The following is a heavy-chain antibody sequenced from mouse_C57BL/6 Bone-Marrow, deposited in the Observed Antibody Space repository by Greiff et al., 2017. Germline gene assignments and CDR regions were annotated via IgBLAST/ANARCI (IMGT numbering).Heavy chain of an antibody. J-gene: IGHJ2*01. CDR1: GFTFTDYY. V-gene: IGHV7-3*01. CDR3: ARFYGPGVYFDY. D-gene: IGHD1-2*01. Sequence: EVQLVESGGGLVQPGGSLSLSCAASGFTFTDYYMSWVRQPPGKALEWLGFIRNKANGYTTEYSASVKGRVTISRDNSPSILYLLMNALRAEDSATYYCARFYGPGVYFDYWGQGTTLTVSS. CDR2: IRNKANGYTT.